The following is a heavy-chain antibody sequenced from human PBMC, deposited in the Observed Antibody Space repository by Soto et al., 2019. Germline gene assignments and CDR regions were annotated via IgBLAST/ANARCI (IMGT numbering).Heavy chain of an antibody. CDR1: GFTFGTSW. CDR3: ARLGVWSGAYYYMDV. Sequence: EMQVVESGGGLVQRGASLRLSCVASGFTFGTSWMTWVRQAPGKGLEWVARIDRDGSNTRYADSVKGRFTISRDNAKNTFYLQMSSLRGDDTALYYCARLGVWSGAYYYMDVWGKGTTVTVSS. CDR2: IDRDGSNT. V-gene: IGHV3-74*01. J-gene: IGHJ6*03. D-gene: IGHD3-3*01.